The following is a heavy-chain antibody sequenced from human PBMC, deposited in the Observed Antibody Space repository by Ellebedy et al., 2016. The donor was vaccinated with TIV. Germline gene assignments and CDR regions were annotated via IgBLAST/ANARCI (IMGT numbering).Heavy chain of an antibody. Sequence: GGSLRLXXAASGFIVSATYMSWVRQAPGKGLEWVSIIYPDDRTFYAGFARGRFSISRDKSKNTLYLQMDSLRADDTAVYYCARDSGFGVDTPYWGQGTPVTVSS. CDR3: ARDSGFGVDTPY. J-gene: IGHJ4*02. D-gene: IGHD3-3*01. CDR1: GFIVSATY. CDR2: IYPDDRT. V-gene: IGHV3-53*01.